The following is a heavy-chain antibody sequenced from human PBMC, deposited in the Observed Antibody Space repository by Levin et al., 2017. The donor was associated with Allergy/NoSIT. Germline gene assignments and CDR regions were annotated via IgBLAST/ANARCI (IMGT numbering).Heavy chain of an antibody. Sequence: SQTLSLTCTVSGGSISGSYWSWIRQPPGKGLEWIGYIYYSGSTNYNPSLKSRVTISLDTSKNQFSLKLSSVTAADTAVYYCARLNYFDSTAYHVGDYWGQGTLVTVSS. D-gene: IGHD3-22*01. V-gene: IGHV4-59*01. J-gene: IGHJ4*02. CDR2: IYYSGST. CDR3: ARLNYFDSTAYHVGDY. CDR1: GGSISGSY.